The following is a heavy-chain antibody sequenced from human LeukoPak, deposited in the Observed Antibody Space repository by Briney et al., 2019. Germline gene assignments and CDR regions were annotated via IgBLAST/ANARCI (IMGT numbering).Heavy chain of an antibody. J-gene: IGHJ4*02. CDR3: TKEGHYGSGSYPFDY. D-gene: IGHD3-10*01. CDR1: GFTFSSYA. CDR2: ISGSGGST. Sequence: GGSLRLSCAASGFTFSSYAMTWVRQAPGKGLEWVSAISGSGGSTYYADSVKGRFTISRDNSKNTLYLQMNSPRSEDTAIYYCTKEGHYGSGSYPFDYWGQGTLVTVSS. V-gene: IGHV3-23*01.